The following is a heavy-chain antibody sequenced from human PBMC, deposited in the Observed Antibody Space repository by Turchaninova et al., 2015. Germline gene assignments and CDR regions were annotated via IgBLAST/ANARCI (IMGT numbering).Heavy chain of an antibody. CDR3: ASAETGGPNAFDI. CDR1: GYTSTGYY. CDR2: INPNGGGT. D-gene: IGHD7-27*01. V-gene: IGHV1-2*02. J-gene: IGHJ3*02. Sequence: KASGYTSTGYYMHWVRQAPGQGLEWMGWINPNGGGTNYAQRFQGRVTMTRATSISTAYMELSRLTSDDTAVYYCASAETGGPNAFDIWGQGTVVAVSS.